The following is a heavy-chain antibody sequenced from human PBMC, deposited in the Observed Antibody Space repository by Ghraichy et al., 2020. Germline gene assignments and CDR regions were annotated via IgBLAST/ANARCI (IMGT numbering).Heavy chain of an antibody. CDR3: ARASAVVRYYYYAAMDA. CDR2: ITSSGKFK. Sequence: GASLNISCAASGFTLSSYSINWVRQAPGKGLEWISYITSSGKFKSYADSVKGRFTVSRDNAKNTLYLQMNSLRGEDTAVYYCARASAVVRYYYYAAMDAWGQGTTVTVSS. D-gene: IGHD4-23*01. CDR1: GFTLSSYS. J-gene: IGHJ6*02. V-gene: IGHV3-48*01.